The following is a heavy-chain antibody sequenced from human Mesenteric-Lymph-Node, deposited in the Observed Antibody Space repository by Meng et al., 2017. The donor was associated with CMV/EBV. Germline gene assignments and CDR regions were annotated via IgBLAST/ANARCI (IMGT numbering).Heavy chain of an antibody. CDR2: LSGSSGST. J-gene: IGHJ4*02. Sequence: SGFTFRTSAVSCIRQSPGQGLEWVSGLSGSSGSTYSATSVRGRFTLSIDNSKNTFYLQMDSLRVEDTAVYYCAKQSRGSGSYYIFDYWGQGTLVTVSS. CDR1: GFTFRTSA. V-gene: IGHV3-23*01. CDR3: AKQSRGSGSYYIFDY. D-gene: IGHD3-10*01.